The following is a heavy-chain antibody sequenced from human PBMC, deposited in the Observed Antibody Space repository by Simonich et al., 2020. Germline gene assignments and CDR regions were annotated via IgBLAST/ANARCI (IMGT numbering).Heavy chain of an antibody. J-gene: IGHJ4*02. CDR1: GYTFTSYD. CDR3: ARTYSGSYYYFDY. V-gene: IGHV1-8*03. CDR2: MNPNSGNT. D-gene: IGHD1-26*01. Sequence: QVQLVQSGAEVKKPGASVKVSCKASGYTFTSYDINWVRQATGQGHEWMGWMNPNSGNTCYAQKFQGRVTITRNTSISTAYMELSSLRSEDTAVYYCARTYSGSYYYFDYWGQGTLVTVSS.